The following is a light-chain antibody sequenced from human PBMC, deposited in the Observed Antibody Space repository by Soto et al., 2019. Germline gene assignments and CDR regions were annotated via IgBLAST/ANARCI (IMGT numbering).Light chain of an antibody. CDR3: QQYNNRPPT. CDR2: AAF. V-gene: IGKV3-15*01. Sequence: EIVMTQSPATLSVSPGERATLSCRASQSVSRNLAWYQQKPGQPPRLLIYAAFTRATGIPARFSGSGSGTEFTLTISSLQSEDFAVYYCQQYNNRPPTFGGGTKVEIK. J-gene: IGKJ4*01. CDR1: QSVSRN.